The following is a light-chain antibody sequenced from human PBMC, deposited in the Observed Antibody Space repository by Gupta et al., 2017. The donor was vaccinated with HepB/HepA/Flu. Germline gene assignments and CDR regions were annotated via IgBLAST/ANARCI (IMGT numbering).Light chain of an antibody. CDR2: WAS. J-gene: IGKJ3*01. Sequence: DIVMTQSPDSLAVSPGETATVNCKSSQSVLYSTNKRNYIAWYQKKPGQPPKLLFSWASTRHSGVPDRFVAGGSGTDFTLTINSLQADDVAVYYCQHHYVSPFSFGPGTKVEIK. V-gene: IGKV4-1*01. CDR1: QSVLYSTNKRNY. CDR3: QHHYVSPFS.